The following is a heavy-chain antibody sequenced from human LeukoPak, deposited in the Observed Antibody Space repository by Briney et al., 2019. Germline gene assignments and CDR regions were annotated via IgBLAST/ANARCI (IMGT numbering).Heavy chain of an antibody. V-gene: IGHV3-74*01. CDR3: ARGGYHHGFDI. CDR2: INSDGSDT. Sequence: PGGSLRLSCAASGFTFNSYWFHWVRQAPGKGLVWVSRINSDGSDTIYADSVKGRLTISRDNAKSTVYLQMNSLKAEDTAVYYCARGGYHHGFDIWGQGTMVTVSS. CDR1: GFTFNSYW. D-gene: IGHD2-15*01. J-gene: IGHJ3*02.